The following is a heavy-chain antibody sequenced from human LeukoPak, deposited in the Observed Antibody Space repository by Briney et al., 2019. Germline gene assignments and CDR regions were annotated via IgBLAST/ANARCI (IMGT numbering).Heavy chain of an antibody. V-gene: IGHV1-18*01. CDR3: AQAIAQQVLPFDP. Sequence: ASVKVSCKASGYTFTSYGISWVREAPGPGLEWMGWISAYNGNTNYAQKLQGRVTMTTDTSTSTAYMELRSLRSDDTAVYYCAQAIAQQVLPFDPWGQGTLVTVSS. CDR2: ISAYNGNT. CDR1: GYTFTSYG. J-gene: IGHJ5*02. D-gene: IGHD6-13*01.